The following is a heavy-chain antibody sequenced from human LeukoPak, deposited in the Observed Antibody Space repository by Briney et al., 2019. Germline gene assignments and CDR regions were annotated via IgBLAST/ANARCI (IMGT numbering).Heavy chain of an antibody. V-gene: IGHV3-23*01. CDR2: ISSGSTNT. J-gene: IGHJ4*02. CDR1: GFTFGSYA. Sequence: GGSLRLSCPASGFTFGSYAMSWVRQAPGKRLEWVSAISSGSTNTYYADSVKGRFTISRDNSKNTLYLQMNSLKAEDTAVYYCAKPSSGYGSFDSWGQGTLVTVSS. CDR3: AKPSSGYGSFDS. D-gene: IGHD6-19*01.